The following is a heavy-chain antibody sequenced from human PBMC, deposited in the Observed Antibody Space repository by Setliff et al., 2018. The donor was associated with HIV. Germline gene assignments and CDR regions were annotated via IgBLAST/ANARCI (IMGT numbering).Heavy chain of an antibody. CDR3: ARAIRDGNSLINWFDP. CDR1: GFTFSSYG. CDR2: IRSDESDK. Sequence: GGSLRLSCAASGFTFSSYGMHWVRQAPGKGLEWVAFIRSDESDKHYADSVKGRFTISRDNSKNTLYLQMNSLRGEDTAVYFCARAIRDGNSLINWFDPWGQGTLVTVSS. D-gene: IGHD2-15*01. J-gene: IGHJ5*02. V-gene: IGHV3-30*02.